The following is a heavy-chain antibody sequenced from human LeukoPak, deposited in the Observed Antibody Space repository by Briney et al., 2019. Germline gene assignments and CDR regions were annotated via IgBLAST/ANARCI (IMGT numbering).Heavy chain of an antibody. CDR2: ISAYNGNT. J-gene: IGHJ3*02. CDR1: GYTFTSYG. CDR3: ARNRGKAAAGTQAFDI. Sequence: ASVKVSCTASGYTFTSYGISWVRQAPGQGLEWMGWISAYNGNTNYAQKLQGRVTMTTDTSTSTAYMELRSLRSDDTAVYYCARNRGKAAAGTQAFDIWGQGTMVTVSS. V-gene: IGHV1-18*01. D-gene: IGHD6-13*01.